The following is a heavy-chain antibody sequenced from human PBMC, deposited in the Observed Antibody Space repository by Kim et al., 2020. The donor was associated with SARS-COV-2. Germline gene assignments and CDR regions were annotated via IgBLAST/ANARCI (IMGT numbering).Heavy chain of an antibody. J-gene: IGHJ6*02. CDR1: GYTFTSYG. CDR3: ARVEGSSWPKDYYYYGMDV. CDR2: ISAYNGNT. D-gene: IGHD6-13*01. Sequence: ASVKVSCKASGYTFTSYGISWVRQAPGQGLEWMGWISAYNGNTNYAQKLQGRVTMTTDTSTSTAYMELRSLRSDDTAVYYCARVEGSSWPKDYYYYGMDVWGQGTTVTVSS. V-gene: IGHV1-18*04.